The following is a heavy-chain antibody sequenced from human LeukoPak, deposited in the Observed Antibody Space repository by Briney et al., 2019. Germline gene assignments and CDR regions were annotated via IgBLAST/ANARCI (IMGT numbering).Heavy chain of an antibody. CDR3: TRLGGSYYTY. D-gene: IGHD1-26*01. Sequence: GGSLRLSCAASGFTFSSYWMSRVRQAPGKGLEWVANIRQDGGEKYYVDSVKGRFTISRDNAKNSLFLQMNSLRAEDTAVYYCTRLGGSYYTYWGQGTLVTVSS. CDR2: IRQDGGEK. V-gene: IGHV3-7*01. J-gene: IGHJ4*02. CDR1: GFTFSSYW.